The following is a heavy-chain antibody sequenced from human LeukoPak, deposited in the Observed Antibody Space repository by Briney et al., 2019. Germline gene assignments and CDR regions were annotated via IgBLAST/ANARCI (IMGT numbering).Heavy chain of an antibody. CDR1: GGSISSIY. J-gene: IGHJ4*02. V-gene: IGHV4-59*08. CDR3: ARHATRGGFYDF. Sequence: PSETLSLTCTVSGGSISSIYWSWIRQPPGKGLEWIGWIYYSGITDYNPSLKSRVTISIDTSKNQFSLKLSSVTAADTAVYYCARHATRGGFYDFWGQGTLVTVSS. CDR2: IYYSGIT. D-gene: IGHD3-3*01.